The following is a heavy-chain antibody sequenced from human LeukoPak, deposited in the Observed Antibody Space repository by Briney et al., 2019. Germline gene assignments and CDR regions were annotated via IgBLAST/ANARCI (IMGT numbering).Heavy chain of an antibody. CDR2: IKQYGREK. CDR3: ARARGRSGIAVAGTRGSNWFDP. J-gene: IGHJ5*02. D-gene: IGHD6-19*01. V-gene: IGHV3-7*01. Sequence: GGSLRLSCAASVFTFSSYWMSWVRQAPGKGLEGVANIKQYGREKYYVDSVKGRFTISRDNAKKSMSLQMNSLRAEDPAVYYCARARGRSGIAVAGTRGSNWFDPWGQGTLVTVSS. CDR1: VFTFSSYW.